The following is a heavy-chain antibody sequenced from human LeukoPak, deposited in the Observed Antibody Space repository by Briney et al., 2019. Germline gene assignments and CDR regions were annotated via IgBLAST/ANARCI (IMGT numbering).Heavy chain of an antibody. CDR3: ARVGGESMTTVVNWFDP. D-gene: IGHD4-23*01. V-gene: IGHV4-59*06. CDR1: GGSIGTYY. CDR2: IYYSGST. Sequence: PSETLSLTCTVSGGSIGTYYWSWIRQSPGKGLEWIGYIYYSGSTYYNPSLKSRVTISVDTSKNQFSLKLSSVTAADTAVYYCARVGGESMTTVVNWFDPWGQGTLVTVSS. J-gene: IGHJ5*02.